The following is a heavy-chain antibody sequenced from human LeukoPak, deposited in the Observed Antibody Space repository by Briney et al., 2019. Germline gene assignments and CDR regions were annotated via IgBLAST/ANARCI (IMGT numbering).Heavy chain of an antibody. V-gene: IGHV3-11*01. CDR2: ISSSGSTI. CDR1: GFTFSDYY. J-gene: IGHJ6*03. Sequence: GGSLRLSCAASGFTFSDYYMSWIRQAPGKGLEWVSYISSSGSTIYYADSVKGRFTISRDNAKNSLYLQMNSLSAEDTAVYYCARTTEGYCRSTSCYGFYYSYYMDVWGKGTTVTISS. D-gene: IGHD2-2*01. CDR3: ARTTEGYCRSTSCYGFYYSYYMDV.